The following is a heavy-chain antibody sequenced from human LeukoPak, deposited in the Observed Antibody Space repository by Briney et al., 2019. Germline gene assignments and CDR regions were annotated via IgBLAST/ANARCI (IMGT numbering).Heavy chain of an antibody. CDR3: ARSYSTITMVRGFDP. J-gene: IGHJ5*02. CDR1: GGSISSYY. D-gene: IGHD3-10*01. Sequence: SETLSLTCTVSGGSISSYYWSWIRQPPGKGPEWIGYIYYSGSTNYNPSLKSRVTISVDTSKNQFSLKLSSVTAADTAVYYCARSYSTITMVRGFDPWGQGTLVTVSS. CDR2: IYYSGST. V-gene: IGHV4-59*01.